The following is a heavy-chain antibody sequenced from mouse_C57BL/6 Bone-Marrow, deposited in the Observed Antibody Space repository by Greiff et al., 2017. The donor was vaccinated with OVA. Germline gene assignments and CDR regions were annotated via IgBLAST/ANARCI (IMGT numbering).Heavy chain of an antibody. D-gene: IGHD2-4*01. Sequence: VQLKESGGDLVKPGGSLKLSCAASGFTFSSYGMSWVRQTPDKRLEWVATISSGGSYTYYPDSVKGRFTISRDNAKNTLYLQMSSLKSEDTAMYYCARHVYDYDEAWCAYWGQGTLVTVSA. V-gene: IGHV5-6*01. CDR2: ISSGGSYT. CDR1: GFTFSSYG. J-gene: IGHJ3*01. CDR3: ARHVYDYDEAWCAY.